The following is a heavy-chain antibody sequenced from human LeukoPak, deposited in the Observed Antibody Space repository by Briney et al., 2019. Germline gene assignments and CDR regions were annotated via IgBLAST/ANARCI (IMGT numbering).Heavy chain of an antibody. CDR3: ARTGSTWSVLYYYYYMDV. Sequence: PGGSLRLSCAASGFTFSTYWMTWVRQAPGKGLEWVANIKEDGSEKYYVDSVKGRFTISRDNAKSSLYLQMTSLRAEDTAVYYCARTGSTWSVLYYYYYMDVWGRGTTVTV. V-gene: IGHV3-7*01. CDR2: IKEDGSEK. J-gene: IGHJ6*03. D-gene: IGHD6-13*01. CDR1: GFTFSTYW.